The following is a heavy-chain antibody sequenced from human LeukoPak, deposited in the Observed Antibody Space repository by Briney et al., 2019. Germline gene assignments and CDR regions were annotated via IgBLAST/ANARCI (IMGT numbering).Heavy chain of an antibody. CDR3: ARQRYALFDY. D-gene: IGHD3-16*02. CDR2: IYYSGST. V-gene: IGHV4-39*01. CDR1: GGSFSSSSSY. Sequence: SETLSLTCTVSGGSFSSSSSYWGWIRQPPGKGLEWIGSIYYSGSTYYNPSLTSRVTISVDTSKNQFSLKLSSVTAADTAVYYCARQRYALFDYWGQGTLVTVPS. J-gene: IGHJ4*02.